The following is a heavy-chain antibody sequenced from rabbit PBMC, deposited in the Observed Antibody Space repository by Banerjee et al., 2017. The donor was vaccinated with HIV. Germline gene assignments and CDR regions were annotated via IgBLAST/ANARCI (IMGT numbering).Heavy chain of an antibody. D-gene: IGHD7-1*01. V-gene: IGHV1S40*01. Sequence: QSLEESGGDLVKPGASLTLTCTASGFSFSSYYYMSWVRQAPGKGLEWIGCIDASDGRTYYASWAKGRFTISKTSSTTVTLQMTSLTVADTATYFCARDTGTSDGIMYFELWGPGTLVTVS. CDR3: ARDTGTSDGIMYFEL. CDR1: GFSFSSYYY. CDR2: IDASDGRT. J-gene: IGHJ4*01.